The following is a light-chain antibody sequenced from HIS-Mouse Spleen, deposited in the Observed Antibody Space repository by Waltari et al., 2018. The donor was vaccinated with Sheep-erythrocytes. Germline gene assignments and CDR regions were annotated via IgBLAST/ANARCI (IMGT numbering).Light chain of an antibody. V-gene: IGKV4-1*01. CDR2: WAS. J-gene: IGKJ2*01. CDR3: QQYYSTPYT. Sequence: DIVMTQSPDSLAVSLGERATINCKSSQSVLYSPNNKNYLAWYQQKPGQPPKLLIYWASTRESGVPDRFSGGWSGTDFTLTISSLQAEDVAVYYCQQYYSTPYTFGQGTKLEIK. CDR1: QSVLYSPNNKNY.